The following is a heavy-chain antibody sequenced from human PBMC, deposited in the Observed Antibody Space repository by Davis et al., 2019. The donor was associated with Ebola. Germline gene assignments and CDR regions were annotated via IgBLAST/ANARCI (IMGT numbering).Heavy chain of an antibody. Sequence: GESLKISCAASGFTFSTYSMNWVRQAPGKGLEWVSYISTSTTTTYYADSVRGRFTISRDNAKNSLYLQMNSLRDEDTAVYYCARDRYSSGPNWFGPWGQGTLVTVSS. J-gene: IGHJ5*02. CDR3: ARDRYSSGPNWFGP. V-gene: IGHV3-48*02. CDR1: GFTFSTYS. D-gene: IGHD6-19*01. CDR2: ISTSTTTT.